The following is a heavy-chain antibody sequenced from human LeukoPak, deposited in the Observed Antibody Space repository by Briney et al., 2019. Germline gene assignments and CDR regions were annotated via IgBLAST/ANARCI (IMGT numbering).Heavy chain of an antibody. J-gene: IGHJ4*02. D-gene: IGHD1-26*01. Sequence: PGGSLRLSCAASGFTFGSYAMQWVRQAPDKRREYVSGMDDTGAHTYYADSVKGRFTMSRDNSRDTLYLQMDSLRPEDTAVYYCARDGKAKNDYWGQGTLVTVST. CDR1: GFTFGSYA. CDR3: ARDGKAKNDY. CDR2: MDDTGAHT. V-gene: IGHV3-64*02.